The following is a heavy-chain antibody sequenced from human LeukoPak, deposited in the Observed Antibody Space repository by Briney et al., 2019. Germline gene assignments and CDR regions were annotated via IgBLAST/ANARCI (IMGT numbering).Heavy chain of an antibody. V-gene: IGHV5-51*01. CDR2: IYPGDSDT. Sequence: PGESLKISCKGSGYSFNNYWIGWVRQMPGKGLEWMGIIYPGDSDTRYSPSFQGQVTISADKSISAAYLQWTSLKASDTAMYYCARSPFTRRGAAGRQSFDYWGQGTLVTVYS. J-gene: IGHJ4*02. CDR3: ARSPFTRRGAAGRQSFDY. D-gene: IGHD6-25*01. CDR1: GYSFNNYW.